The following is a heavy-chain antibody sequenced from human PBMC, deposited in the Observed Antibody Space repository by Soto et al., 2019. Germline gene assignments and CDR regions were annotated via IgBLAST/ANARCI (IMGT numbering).Heavy chain of an antibody. CDR1: GFTFSSYA. CDR2: ISGSGGST. J-gene: IGHJ5*02. D-gene: IGHD6-19*01. CDR3: AKDPPYSSGWYGNWSDP. Sequence: GGSLRLSCAASGFTFSSYAMSWVRQAPGKGLEWVSAISGSGGSTYYADSVKGRFTISRDNSKNTLYLQMNSLRAEDTAVYYCAKDPPYSSGWYGNWSDPWGQGTLVTVSS. V-gene: IGHV3-23*01.